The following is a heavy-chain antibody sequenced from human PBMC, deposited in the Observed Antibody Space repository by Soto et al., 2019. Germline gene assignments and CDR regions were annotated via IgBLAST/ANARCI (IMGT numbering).Heavy chain of an antibody. J-gene: IGHJ6*02. V-gene: IGHV1-18*01. CDR1: GYTFTRYG. CDR2: INTYNGNT. CDR3: AMVDVYVTPSPQDV. Sequence: QVQLVQSGAEVKNPGASVKVSCKASGYTFTRYGIGWARQAPGQGLEWMGWINTYNGNTNYAKNVQGRVTLTTDTSTSTAYMELSSLRSNDTAIYYCAMVDVYVTPSPQDVWGQGTTVIVSS. D-gene: IGHD3-16*01.